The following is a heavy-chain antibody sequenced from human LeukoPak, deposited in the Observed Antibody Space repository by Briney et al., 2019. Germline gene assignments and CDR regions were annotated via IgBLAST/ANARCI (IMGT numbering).Heavy chain of an antibody. J-gene: IGHJ4*02. V-gene: IGHV2-5*02. CDR3: AHRTYGPFHY. CDR2: ISWDDDK. D-gene: IGHD2-8*01. CDR1: GFSLTTYGVG. Sequence: SGPTLGKPTQTLTLTCTFSGFSLTTYGVGVGWIRQPPGKALEWLALISWDDDKRYSPSLKSRLTITRDTSKNQVVLTMTNMDPVDTATYYCAHRTYGPFHYWGQGTLVTVSS.